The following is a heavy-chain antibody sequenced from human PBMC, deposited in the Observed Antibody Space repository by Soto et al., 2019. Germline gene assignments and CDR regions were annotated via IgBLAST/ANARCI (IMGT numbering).Heavy chain of an antibody. D-gene: IGHD2-15*01. CDR3: ARGGSGGYYYYYGMDV. CDR1: GGSISSGDYY. V-gene: IGHV4-30-4*01. J-gene: IGHJ6*02. Sequence: PSETLSLTCTVAGGSISSGDYYWSWIRQPPGKGLEGIGYIYYSGSTYYNPSLKSRVTISAGTSKNQLSLMLSSVTAADTAVYSCARGGSGGYYYYYGMDVWGQGTTVTVSS. CDR2: IYYSGST.